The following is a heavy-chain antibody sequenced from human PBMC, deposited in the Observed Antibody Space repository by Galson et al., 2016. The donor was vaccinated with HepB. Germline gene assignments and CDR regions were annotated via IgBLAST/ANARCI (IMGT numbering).Heavy chain of an antibody. J-gene: IGHJ4*02. CDR1: GFSFNTYS. Sequence: SLRLSCAASGFSFNTYSMHWVRQAPGKGLEWVAAITSAGDKQYYTDSVRGRVTISRDNPNNMMYLQMNRLRPEDTSVYYCARDAMGRGSGSYSAFDYWGQGTLVAVAS. CDR3: ARDAMGRGSGSYSAFDY. D-gene: IGHD1-26*01. CDR2: ITSAGDKQ. V-gene: IGHV3-30*04.